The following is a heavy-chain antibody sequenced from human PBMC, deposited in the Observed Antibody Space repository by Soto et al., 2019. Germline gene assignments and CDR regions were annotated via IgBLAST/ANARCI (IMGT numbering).Heavy chain of an antibody. Sequence: GGSPRLSCSASGFTFSNFGLHWVRQAPGKGLEWVAVTSNDGSSKYYADSVRGRFTISRDNSKNTVWLQMDSLRAEDTAVYYCANQLDDGCLDDYWGQGTLVTVPS. D-gene: IGHD4-17*01. CDR1: GFTFSNFG. V-gene: IGHV3-30*18. CDR2: TSNDGSSK. CDR3: ANQLDDGCLDDY. J-gene: IGHJ4*02.